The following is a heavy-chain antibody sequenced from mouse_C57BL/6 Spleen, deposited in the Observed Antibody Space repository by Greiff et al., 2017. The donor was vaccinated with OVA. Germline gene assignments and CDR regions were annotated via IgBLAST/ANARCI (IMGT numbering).Heavy chain of an antibody. D-gene: IGHD2-4*01. CDR3: CRGDYDLYYAMDY. CDR2: IWSGGST. V-gene: IGHV2-2*01. Sequence: QVQLKESGPGLVQPSQSLSITCTVSGFSFTSYGVHWVRQSPGQGLEWLGVIWSGGSTDYNAAFISRMSISTDNSKSQVFFKMNSLQADDTSIYYCCRGDYDLYYAMDYWGQGTSVTVSS. CDR1: GFSFTSYG. J-gene: IGHJ4*01.